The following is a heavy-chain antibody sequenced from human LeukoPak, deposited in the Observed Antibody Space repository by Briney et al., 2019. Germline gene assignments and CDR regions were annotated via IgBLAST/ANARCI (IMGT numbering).Heavy chain of an antibody. J-gene: IGHJ5*02. V-gene: IGHV4-39*01. CDR3: ARLPSRYCSGGSCYPA. D-gene: IGHD2-15*01. CDR2: ISYSGST. Sequence: PSETLSLTCGVSGGSISSSSHYWGWIRQPPGKGLEWIGSISYSGSTYYNPSLKSRVTISVDKSKNQVSLKLSSVTAADTAVYYCARLPSRYCSGGSCYPASGQGTLVTVSS. CDR1: GGSISSSSHY.